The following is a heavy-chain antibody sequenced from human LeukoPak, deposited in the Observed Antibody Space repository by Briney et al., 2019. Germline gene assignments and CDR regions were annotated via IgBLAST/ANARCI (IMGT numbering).Heavy chain of an antibody. D-gene: IGHD2-15*01. CDR1: GFTLSSYA. V-gene: IGHV3-23*01. J-gene: IGHJ6*02. CDR3: VKDLGSAITSALALDV. Sequence: GGSLRLSCAASGFTLSSYAMTWVRQAPGKGLEWVSGSTGSGATTYYADSVMGRFTISRDNSKNTLYLQMNSLRAEDTAVYYCVKDLGSAITSALALDVWGQGTTVTVSS. CDR2: STGSGATT.